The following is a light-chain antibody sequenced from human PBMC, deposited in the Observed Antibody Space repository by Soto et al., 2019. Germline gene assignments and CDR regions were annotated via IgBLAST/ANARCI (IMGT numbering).Light chain of an antibody. CDR1: SRDVGGYNY. CDR2: EVS. CDR3: SSYTGSSTLV. Sequence: QSALTQPASVSGSPGQSITISCTGTSRDVGGYNYVSWYQQQPGKAPKLMIYEVSNRPSGVSNRFSGSKSGNTASLTISGLQSDDEADYYCSSYTGSSTLVFGGGTKLTVL. J-gene: IGLJ3*02. V-gene: IGLV2-14*01.